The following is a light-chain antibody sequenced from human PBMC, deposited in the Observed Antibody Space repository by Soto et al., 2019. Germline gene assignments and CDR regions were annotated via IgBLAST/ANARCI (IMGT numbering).Light chain of an antibody. CDR1: ENINTN. J-gene: IGKJ4*01. Sequence: IVLTQSPATLFVSPGETATLSCRASENINTNLASYQQKPGQAPKLLIYDASNRATGIPSGFSASGSGSEVTLSISSLEPADSAVYYWRDRYNWPLTFGGGTKVDIK. V-gene: IGKV3-11*01. CDR2: DAS. CDR3: RDRYNWPLT.